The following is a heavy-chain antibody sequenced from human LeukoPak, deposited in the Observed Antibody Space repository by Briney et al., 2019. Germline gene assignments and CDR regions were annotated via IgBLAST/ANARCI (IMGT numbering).Heavy chain of an antibody. Sequence: SGGSLRLSCAASGFTFSSYAMSWVRQAPGQGLQWVSSISDIGGTFYADSVKGRFTISRDNSKNTVYLQMNSLRAEDTAIYYCSKDHCTTTRCVAGFDFRGQGTLVTVSS. CDR1: GFTFSSYA. CDR3: SKDHCTTTRCVAGFDF. V-gene: IGHV3-23*01. J-gene: IGHJ4*02. CDR2: ISDIGGT. D-gene: IGHD2-2*01.